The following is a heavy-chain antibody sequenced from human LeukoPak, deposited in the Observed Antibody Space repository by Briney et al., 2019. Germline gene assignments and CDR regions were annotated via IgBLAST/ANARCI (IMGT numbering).Heavy chain of an antibody. V-gene: IGHV4-59*08. CDR2: IYYSGST. Sequence: PSETLSLTCTVSGGSISSYYWSWIRQSPGKGLEWIGYIYYSGSTNYNPSLKSRVTISVDTSKNQFSLKLSSVTAADTSVYYCARAFYSSSWYHKEDFFDYWGQGTPVTVSS. CDR3: ARAFYSSSWYHKEDFFDY. J-gene: IGHJ4*02. CDR1: GGSISSYY. D-gene: IGHD6-13*01.